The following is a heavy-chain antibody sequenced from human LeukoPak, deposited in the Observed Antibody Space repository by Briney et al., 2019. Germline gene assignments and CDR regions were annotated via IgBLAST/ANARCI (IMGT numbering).Heavy chain of an antibody. D-gene: IGHD6-13*01. J-gene: IGHJ3*02. CDR1: GGSISTSSYY. CDR3: ARDSWPRNAFDI. CDR2: IYFSGTT. Sequence: PSETLSLTCTVSGGSISTSSYYWGWLRQPPGKGLEWIGSIYFSGTTSYNPSLESRVTMSVDTSKNQFSLKLSSVTAADTAVYYCARDSWPRNAFDIWGQGTMVTVSS. V-gene: IGHV4-39*07.